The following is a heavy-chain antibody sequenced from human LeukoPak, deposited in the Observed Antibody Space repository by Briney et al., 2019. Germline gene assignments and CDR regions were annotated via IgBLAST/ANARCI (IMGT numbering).Heavy chain of an antibody. V-gene: IGHV4-30-4*01. Sequence: PSQTLSLTCTVSGGSISSADYYWSWICQPPGKGLEWIGYIYYSGSTYYNPSLKSRVTISVDTSKNQFSLKLNSVTAADTAVYYCARERGIAANNWFDPWGQGTLVTVSS. D-gene: IGHD6-13*01. CDR2: IYYSGST. CDR3: ARERGIAANNWFDP. CDR1: GGSISSADYY. J-gene: IGHJ5*02.